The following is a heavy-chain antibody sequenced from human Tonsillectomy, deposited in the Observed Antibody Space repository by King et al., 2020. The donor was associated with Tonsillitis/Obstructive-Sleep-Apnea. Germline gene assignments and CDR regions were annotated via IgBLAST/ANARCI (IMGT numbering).Heavy chain of an antibody. Sequence: VQLVESGGGLVQPGRSLRLSCTASGFTFGDYAMSWVRQAPGKGLEWVGFIRSKAYGGTTEYAASVKGRFTISRDDSKSIAYLQMNSLKTEDTAVYYCTRVLLGYCSGGSCYPYYYGMDVWGQGTTVTVSS. CDR2: IRSKAYGGTT. D-gene: IGHD2-15*01. CDR1: GFTFGDYA. J-gene: IGHJ6*02. V-gene: IGHV3-49*04. CDR3: TRVLLGYCSGGSCYPYYYGMDV.